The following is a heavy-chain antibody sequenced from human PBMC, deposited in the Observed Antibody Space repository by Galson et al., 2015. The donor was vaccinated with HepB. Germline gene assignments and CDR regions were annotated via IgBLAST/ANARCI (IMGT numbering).Heavy chain of an antibody. CDR2: INGPSVTT. J-gene: IGHJ4*02. CDR3: AKDSARSEIKDVDC. D-gene: IGHD3-10*01. V-gene: IGHV3-23*01. Sequence: SLRLSCAASGFTFSSYAMNWVRQAPGKGLEWVSGINGPSVTTYYADSVKGRSTISRDNSKNTLYLQMNSLRAEDTAVYYCAKDSARSEIKDVDCWGQGTLVTVSA. CDR1: GFTFSSYA.